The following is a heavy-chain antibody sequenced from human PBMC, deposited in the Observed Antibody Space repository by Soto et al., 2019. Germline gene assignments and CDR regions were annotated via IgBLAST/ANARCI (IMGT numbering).Heavy chain of an antibody. D-gene: IGHD4-17*01. J-gene: IGHJ3*02. CDR2: ISAYNGNT. CDR1: GYTFTSYG. V-gene: IGHV1-18*01. CDR3: ARDGLDYGDPDAFDI. Sequence: GASVKVSCKASGYTFTSYGISWVRQAPGQGLEWMGWISAYNGNTNYAQKLQGRVTMTTDTSTSTAYMELRSLRSDDTAVYYCARDGLDYGDPDAFDIWGQGTMVTVSS.